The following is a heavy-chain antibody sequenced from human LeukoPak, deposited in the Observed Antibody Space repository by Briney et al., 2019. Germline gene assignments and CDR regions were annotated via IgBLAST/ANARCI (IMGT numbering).Heavy chain of an antibody. J-gene: IGHJ3*02. Sequence: SVKVSCKASGGTFSSYAISWVRQAPGQGLEWMGRIIPIFGIANYAQKFQGRVTITADKSTITAYMELSSLRSEDTAVYYCARKYYYDSSGYSPHAFDIWGQGTMVTVSS. V-gene: IGHV1-69*10. CDR2: IIPIFGIA. CDR1: GGTFSSYA. D-gene: IGHD3-22*01. CDR3: ARKYYYDSSGYSPHAFDI.